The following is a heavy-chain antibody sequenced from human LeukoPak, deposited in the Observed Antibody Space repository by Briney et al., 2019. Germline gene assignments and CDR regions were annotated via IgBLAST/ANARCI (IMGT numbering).Heavy chain of an antibody. Sequence: WIPQPPGKGRAWISLISWDGGGTYYADSVEGRLTISRDHSKSSLYLQMHSLKTEDTAFYYCAKKGYSGNSGGAYFDYWGQGTLVTVSS. V-gene: IGHV3-43*01. D-gene: IGHD4-23*01. J-gene: IGHJ4*02. CDR3: AKKGYSGNSGGAYFDY. CDR2: ISWDGGGT.